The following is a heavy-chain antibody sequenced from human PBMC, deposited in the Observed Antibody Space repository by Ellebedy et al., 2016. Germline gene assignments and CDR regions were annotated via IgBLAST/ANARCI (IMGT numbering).Heavy chain of an antibody. V-gene: IGHV3-21*01. CDR3: AKPMDYGDPRAFDV. J-gene: IGHJ3*01. D-gene: IGHD4-17*01. CDR1: GFTFSTYS. Sequence: GGSLRLSCAASGFTFSTYSMNWVRQAPGKGLEWVSSISSSSSYTYYADSVKGRFTISRDDSKNTLFLQMSSLRTDDTAVYYCAKPMDYGDPRAFDVWGQGTMVTVSS. CDR2: ISSSSSYT.